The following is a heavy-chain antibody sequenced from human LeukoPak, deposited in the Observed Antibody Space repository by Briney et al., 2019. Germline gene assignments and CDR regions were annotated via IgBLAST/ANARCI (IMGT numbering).Heavy chain of an antibody. CDR2: ISYDGSNK. J-gene: IGHJ4*02. D-gene: IGHD6-13*01. CDR1: GFTFSSYG. Sequence: GGSLRLSCAASGFTFSSYGMHWVRQAPGKGLEWVAVISYDGSNKYYADSVKGRFTISRDNSKNTLYLQMNSLRAEDTAVYYCAEQEGAQQLVYYFDYWGQGTLVTVSS. V-gene: IGHV3-30*18. CDR3: AEQEGAQQLVYYFDY.